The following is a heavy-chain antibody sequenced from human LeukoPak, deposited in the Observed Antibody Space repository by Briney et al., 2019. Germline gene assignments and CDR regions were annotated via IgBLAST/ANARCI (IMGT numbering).Heavy chain of an antibody. D-gene: IGHD3-22*01. V-gene: IGHV1-24*01. J-gene: IGHJ4*02. Sequence: EASVKVSCKVSGYTLTELSMHWVRQAPGKGLEWMGGFDPEDGETIYAQKFQGRVTMTEDTSTDTAYMELNSLRSEDTAVYYCARGFSYYYDSSGYLGPAFFDYWGQGTLVTVSP. CDR2: FDPEDGET. CDR1: GYTLTELS. CDR3: ARGFSYYYDSSGYLGPAFFDY.